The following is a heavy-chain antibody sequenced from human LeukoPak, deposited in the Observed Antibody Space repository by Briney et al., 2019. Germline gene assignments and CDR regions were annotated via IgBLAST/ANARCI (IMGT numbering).Heavy chain of an antibody. Sequence: GGSLRLSCAASGVTFSDYYMTCIRQAPGKGLERLSYISSNSRTIHYAASVKGRFTISRDNAKNPLDRQMNSLSAEDTAVYYCASADYYGSKRRMDVWGKGTTVTVSS. J-gene: IGHJ6*03. D-gene: IGHD3-10*01. V-gene: IGHV3-11*01. CDR3: ASADYYGSKRRMDV. CDR2: ISSNSRTI. CDR1: GVTFSDYY.